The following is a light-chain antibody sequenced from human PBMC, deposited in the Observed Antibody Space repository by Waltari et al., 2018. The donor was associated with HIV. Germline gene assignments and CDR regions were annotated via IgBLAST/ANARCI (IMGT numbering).Light chain of an antibody. CDR3: QQYGSSPSWT. CDR1: QSVSSSY. V-gene: IGKV3-20*01. J-gene: IGKJ1*01. Sequence: EIVLTQSPGTLSLSPGERATLSCRASQSVSSSYLAWYQQKPGQAPRLLIYGASNRATGIPVRVSGSGAGTDFTLTSSRLEPEDFAVYYCQQYGSSPSWTFGQGTKVEIK. CDR2: GAS.